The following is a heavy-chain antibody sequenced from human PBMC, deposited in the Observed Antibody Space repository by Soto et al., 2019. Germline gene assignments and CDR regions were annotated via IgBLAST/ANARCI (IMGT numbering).Heavy chain of an antibody. J-gene: IGHJ4*02. V-gene: IGHV3-23*01. CDR2: ISGSGGST. D-gene: IGHD5-18*01. CDR1: GFSFSSYA. CDR3: AKDRGFSYGPSFDY. Sequence: EVQLLESGGGLVQPGGSLRLSCAASGFSFSSYAMTWVRQAPGKGLEWVSAISGSGGSTYYTDSVKGRFTISRDNSKTTLYLQMNSLRAEDTAIYYCAKDRGFSYGPSFDYWGQGTLVTASS.